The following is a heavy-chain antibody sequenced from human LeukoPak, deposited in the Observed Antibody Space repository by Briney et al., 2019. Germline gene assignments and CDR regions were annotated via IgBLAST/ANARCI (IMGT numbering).Heavy chain of an antibody. V-gene: IGHV3-11*04. D-gene: IGHD3-22*01. Sequence: GGSLRLSCAASGLTFSDYYMTWIRQAPGKGLEWVSFISSSGTTIYSADSVRGRFTVSRDNAKNSLFLHMNSLRAEDTAVYYCAIQITMIVVVPYFDYWGQGTPVTVSS. J-gene: IGHJ4*02. CDR2: ISSSGTTI. CDR3: AIQITMIVVVPYFDY. CDR1: GLTFSDYY.